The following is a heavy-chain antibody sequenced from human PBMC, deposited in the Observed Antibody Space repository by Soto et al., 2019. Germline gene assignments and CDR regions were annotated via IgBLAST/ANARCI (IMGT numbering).Heavy chain of an antibody. J-gene: IGHJ4*02. CDR1: GFTFSSYS. D-gene: IGHD6-19*01. CDR2: ISSSSSTI. CDR3: ARFPGIALAGTGY. V-gene: IGHV3-48*01. Sequence: EVQLVESGGGFVQPGGSLRLSCAASGFTFSSYSMNWVRQAPGKGLEWVSYISSSSSTIYYADSVKGRFTISRDNAKNSLYLQMNSLRAEDTAVYYCARFPGIALAGTGYWGQGTLVIVSS.